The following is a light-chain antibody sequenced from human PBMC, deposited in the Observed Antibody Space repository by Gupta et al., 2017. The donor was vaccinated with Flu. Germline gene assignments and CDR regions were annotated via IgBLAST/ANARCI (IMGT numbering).Light chain of an antibody. CDR1: QSVSTY. CDR2: DAS. Sequence: CPPTLSLSPGERAPLSYRASQSVSTYLARYQQKPGQAPRLLIYDASNRATGIPARFSGSGSGTNFTLTINSLEPEDFAVYYCQQRRNSWTFGQGSKVEVK. V-gene: IGKV3-11*01. CDR3: QQRRNSWT. J-gene: IGKJ1*01.